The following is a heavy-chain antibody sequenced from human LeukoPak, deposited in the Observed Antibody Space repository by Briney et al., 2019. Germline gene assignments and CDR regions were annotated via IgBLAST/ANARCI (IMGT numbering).Heavy chain of an antibody. CDR2: ISYDGSNK. CDR1: GFTFSSYG. J-gene: IGHJ4*02. CDR3: AKMTSGSGC. Sequence: GGSLRLSCAASGFTFSSYGMHWVRQAPGKGLEWVAVISYDGSNKYYADSVKGRFTISRDNSKNTLYLQMNSLRAEDTAVYYCAKMTSGSGCWGQGTLVTVSS. D-gene: IGHD3-10*01. V-gene: IGHV3-30*18.